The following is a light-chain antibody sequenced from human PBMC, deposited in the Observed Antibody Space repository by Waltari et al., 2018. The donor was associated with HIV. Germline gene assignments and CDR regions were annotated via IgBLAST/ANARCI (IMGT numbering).Light chain of an antibody. V-gene: IGLV10-54*01. J-gene: IGLJ3*02. Sequence: QAGLTQPPSVSKGLRQTATLTCTGNSNHVGNQGANWLQQHQGHPPKLLSYRNNDRPSGISERLSASRSGNTASLTITGLQPEDEADYYCSAWDSSLSAWVFGGGTKLTVL. CDR1: SNHVGNQG. CDR2: RNN. CDR3: SAWDSSLSAWV.